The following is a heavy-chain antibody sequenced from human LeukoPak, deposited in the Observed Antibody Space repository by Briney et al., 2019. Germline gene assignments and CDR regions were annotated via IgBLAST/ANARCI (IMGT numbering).Heavy chain of an antibody. V-gene: IGHV3-48*01. CDR3: ARDRNTIFGVVIRSEYLDY. CDR2: ISSSSSTI. CDR1: GFTFSSYS. Sequence: GGSLRLSCAASGFTFSSYSMNWVRQAPGKGLEWVSYISSSSSTIYYADSVKGRFTISRDNAKNSLYLQMNSLRAEDTAVYYCARDRNTIFGVVIRSEYLDYWGQGTLVTVSS. D-gene: IGHD3-3*01. J-gene: IGHJ4*02.